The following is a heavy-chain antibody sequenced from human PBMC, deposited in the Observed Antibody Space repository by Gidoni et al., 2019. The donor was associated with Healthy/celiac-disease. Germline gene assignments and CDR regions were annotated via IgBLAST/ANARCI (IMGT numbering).Heavy chain of an antibody. CDR3: ARDDIVVVPAAPNYYYGMDV. V-gene: IGHV3-7*01. Sequence: EVQLVESGGGLVKPGGSMRLSWAASGLTFSSYGRSWVRQAPGTGLEWVANIKQDGSAKSYVDSVKGRFTISRDNAKNSLYLQMNSLRAEDTAVYYCARDDIVVVPAAPNYYYGMDVWGQGTTVTVSS. D-gene: IGHD2-2*01. CDR2: IKQDGSAK. CDR1: GLTFSSYG. J-gene: IGHJ6*02.